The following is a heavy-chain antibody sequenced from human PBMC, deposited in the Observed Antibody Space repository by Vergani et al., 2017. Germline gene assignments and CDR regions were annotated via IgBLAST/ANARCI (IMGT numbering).Heavy chain of an antibody. CDR2: IYYSGST. CDR3: ARGSPVVTEVGFDI. J-gene: IGHJ3*02. D-gene: IGHD4-23*01. V-gene: IGHV4-31*03. CDR1: GGSISSGGYY. Sequence: QVQLQESGPGLVKPSQTLSLTCTVSGGSISSGGYYWSWIRQHPGKGLGWIGYIYYSGSTYYNPSLKSRVTISVDTSKNQFSLKLSSVTAADTAVYYCARGSPVVTEVGFDIWGQGTMVTVSS.